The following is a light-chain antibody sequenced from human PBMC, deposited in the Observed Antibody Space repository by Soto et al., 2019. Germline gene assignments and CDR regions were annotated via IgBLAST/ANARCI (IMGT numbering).Light chain of an antibody. J-gene: IGKJ2*01. V-gene: IGKV4-1*01. Sequence: DIVMTQSPDSLAVSLSERATINCKTSQSVLYSSNNKNYLTWYQQKPGQPPKLLISWASTRESGVPDRFSGSGSGTEFTLTISSLQAEDVAIYYCQQYFSTPRTFGQGTRLEIK. CDR2: WAS. CDR1: QSVLYSSNNKNY. CDR3: QQYFSTPRT.